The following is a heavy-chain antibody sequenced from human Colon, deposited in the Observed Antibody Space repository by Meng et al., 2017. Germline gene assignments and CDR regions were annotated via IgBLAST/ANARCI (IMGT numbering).Heavy chain of an antibody. Sequence: GESLKISCAASGFTFSNFGMHWVRQAPGKGLEWVAVIWFDGGTKSYADSVKGRFTISRDNSKNTLYLQMNSLRVEDTAVYYCASYDGSGSYHKWGQGKPVNVSS. CDR3: ASYDGSGSYHK. V-gene: IGHV3-33*03. CDR2: IWFDGGTK. CDR1: GFTFSNFG. D-gene: IGHD3-10*01. J-gene: IGHJ6*01.